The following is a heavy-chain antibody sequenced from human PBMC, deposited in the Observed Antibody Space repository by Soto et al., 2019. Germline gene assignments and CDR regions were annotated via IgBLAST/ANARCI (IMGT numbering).Heavy chain of an antibody. CDR3: ARGGVGRARDIQSRRRTYYYYGMDV. V-gene: IGHV4-34*01. D-gene: IGHD2-15*01. J-gene: IGHJ6*02. Sequence: SETLSLTCAVYGGSFSGYYWSWIRQPPGKGLEWIGEINHSGSTNYNPSLKSRVTISVDTSKNQFSLKLSSVTAADTAVYYCARGGVGRARDIQSRRRTYYYYGMDVWGQGTTVT. CDR2: INHSGST. CDR1: GGSFSGYY.